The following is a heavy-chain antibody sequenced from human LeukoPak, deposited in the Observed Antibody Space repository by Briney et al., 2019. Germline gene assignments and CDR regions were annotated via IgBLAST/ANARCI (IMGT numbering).Heavy chain of an antibody. Sequence: GGSLRLSCAASGFTFSSYAMHWVRQAPGKGLEYVSSISSNGVSTYYADSVKGRFTISRDNSKNTLYLQMGSLRPEDMAVYYCARVGIAAAGDDAFDIWGQGTMVTVSS. CDR2: ISSNGVST. J-gene: IGHJ3*02. CDR3: ARVGIAAAGDDAFDI. CDR1: GFTFSSYA. V-gene: IGHV3-64*02. D-gene: IGHD6-13*01.